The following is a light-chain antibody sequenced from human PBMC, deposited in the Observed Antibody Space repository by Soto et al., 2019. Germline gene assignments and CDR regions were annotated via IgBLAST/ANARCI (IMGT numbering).Light chain of an antibody. CDR2: GTS. CDR3: HQYNFWPT. J-gene: IGKJ1*01. CDR1: QTISDY. Sequence: EIVMTRSPATLSVSPGERASLSCRASQTISDYLAWYQQKPGQPPRLLIYGTSTRATGIPARFSGSGSGTEFTLTISRLQSEDFAVYYCHQYNFWPTFGQGTKVDIK. V-gene: IGKV3-15*01.